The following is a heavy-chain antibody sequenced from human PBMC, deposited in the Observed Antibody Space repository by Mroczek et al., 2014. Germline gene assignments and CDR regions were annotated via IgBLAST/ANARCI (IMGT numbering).Heavy chain of an antibody. CDR2: ISWNSGSI. Sequence: EVQLLETGGGLVQPGRSLRLSCAASGFTFDDYAMHWVRQAPGEGLEWVSGISWNSGSIGYADSVKGRFTISRDNAKNSLYLQMNSLRAEDTALYYCDKEGLRGYRGAFDIWGQGTMVTVSS. V-gene: IGHV3-9*01. CDR1: GFTFDDYA. D-gene: IGHD5-12*01. J-gene: IGHJ3*02. CDR3: DKEGLRGYRGAFDI.